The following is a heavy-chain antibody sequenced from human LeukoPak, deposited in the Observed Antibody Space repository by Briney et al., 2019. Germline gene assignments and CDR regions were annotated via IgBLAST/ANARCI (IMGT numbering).Heavy chain of an antibody. Sequence: GGSLRLSCAASGFTFSSYAMNWVRQAPGKGLEWVSGISGSGGSTYYADSVKGRFTISRDNSKNTLFLQMNSLRAEDTAVYYCAKTYYYDSRGSYYFAYWGQGPLVTVSS. CDR3: AKTYYYDSRGSYYFAY. CDR1: GFTFSSYA. V-gene: IGHV3-23*01. CDR2: ISGSGGST. J-gene: IGHJ4*02. D-gene: IGHD3-22*01.